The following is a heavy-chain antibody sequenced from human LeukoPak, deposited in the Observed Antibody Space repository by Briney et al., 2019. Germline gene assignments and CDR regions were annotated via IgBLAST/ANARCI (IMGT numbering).Heavy chain of an antibody. D-gene: IGHD6-6*01. J-gene: IGHJ4*02. V-gene: IGHV1-18*01. CDR2: RSIYNGNT. CDR3: ARGGPFPSGSSSREYYLDY. CDR1: GYDFINYG. Sequence: ASVKVSCKASGYDFINYGISWVRQAPGQGPEWMGWRSIYNGNTDYKLQGRVTMTTDTSTSTAYMEVRSLRSDDTAVYYRARGGPFPSGSSSREYYLDYWGQGTLVTVSS.